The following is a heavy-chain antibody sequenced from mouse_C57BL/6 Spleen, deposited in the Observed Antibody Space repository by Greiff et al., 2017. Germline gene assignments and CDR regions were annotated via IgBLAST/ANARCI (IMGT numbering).Heavy chain of an antibody. CDR2: ISSGGSYT. V-gene: IGHV5-6*01. CDR3: ARHVTTVVVPHYYAMDY. Sequence: EVQLKESGGDLVKPGGSLKLSCAASGFTFSSYGMSWVRQTPDKRLEWVATISSGGSYTYYPDSLKGRTTISRDNAKNTLYLQTSSLKSEDTAMYYCARHVTTVVVPHYYAMDYWGQGTSVTVSS. D-gene: IGHD1-1*01. CDR1: GFTFSSYG. J-gene: IGHJ4*01.